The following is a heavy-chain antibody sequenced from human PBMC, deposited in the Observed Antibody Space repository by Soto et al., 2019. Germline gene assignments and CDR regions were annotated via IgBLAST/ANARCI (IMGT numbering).Heavy chain of an antibody. Sequence: GESLKISCKGSGYSFASSWIGWVRQMPGKGLEWMGIIYPGDSDTRYSPSFQGQVTISADKSIGTAYLQWSSLKASDTAMYYCALRGYSGYQYFDYWGQGTQVTV. J-gene: IGHJ4*02. D-gene: IGHD5-12*01. CDR3: ALRGYSGYQYFDY. CDR1: GYSFASSW. CDR2: IYPGDSDT. V-gene: IGHV5-51*01.